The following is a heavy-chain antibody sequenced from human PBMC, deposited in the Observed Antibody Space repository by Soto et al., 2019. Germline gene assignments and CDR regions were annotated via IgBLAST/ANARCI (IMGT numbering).Heavy chain of an antibody. V-gene: IGHV5-51*01. CDR1: GYTFTDYW. CDR2: IYPGDSDT. D-gene: IGHD3-3*02. CDR3: ASHSINFRHYYSAIHI. Sequence: PGESLKISCKGSGYTFTDYWIGWVRQLPGKGLEWMGIIYPGDSDTRYSPSFQGHVTITVDKSTSTAYLQWNTLKASDTAMYYCASHSINFRHYYSAIHICGQETTVTVSS. J-gene: IGHJ6*02.